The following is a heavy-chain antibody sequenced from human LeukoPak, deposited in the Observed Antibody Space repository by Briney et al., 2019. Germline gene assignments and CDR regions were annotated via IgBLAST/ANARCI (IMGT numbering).Heavy chain of an antibody. Sequence: SETLSLTCTVSGGSISSYYWSWIRQPAGKGLEWIGRIYSTGSTNYNLSLKSRVTMSVDTSKNQFSLRLRSVTAADTAVYYCARQIASAGTAGFDFWGQGALVTVSS. D-gene: IGHD6-13*01. CDR3: ARQIASAGTAGFDF. CDR2: IYSTGST. J-gene: IGHJ4*02. CDR1: GGSISSYY. V-gene: IGHV4-4*07.